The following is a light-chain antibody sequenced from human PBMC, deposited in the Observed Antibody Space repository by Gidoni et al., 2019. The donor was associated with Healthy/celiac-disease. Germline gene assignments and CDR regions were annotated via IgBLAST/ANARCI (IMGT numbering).Light chain of an antibody. Sequence: DIQMTQSPSSLSASVGDRVTITCRASQSISSYLNWYQQQPGKAPKLLIYAASSLHSGVPARFSGSGSGTDFTLTISSLKSEDFALYYCQQYNNPPPCTFGQGTKVEI. CDR2: AAS. CDR3: QQYNNPPPCT. V-gene: IGKV1-39*01. CDR1: QSISSY. J-gene: IGKJ1*01.